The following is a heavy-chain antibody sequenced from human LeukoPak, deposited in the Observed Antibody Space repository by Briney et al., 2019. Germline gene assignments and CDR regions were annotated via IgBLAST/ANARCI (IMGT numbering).Heavy chain of an antibody. CDR1: GGSISSYY. CDR2: IYYIGST. J-gene: IGHJ6*02. Sequence: PSETLSLTCTVSGGSISSYYWSWIRQPPGKGLEWIGYIYYIGSTNYNPSLKSRVTISVDTSKTQFSLRLSSVTAADTAVYYCARDVRPYGMDVWGQGTTVTVSS. CDR3: ARDVRPYGMDV. V-gene: IGHV4-59*01. D-gene: IGHD1-1*01.